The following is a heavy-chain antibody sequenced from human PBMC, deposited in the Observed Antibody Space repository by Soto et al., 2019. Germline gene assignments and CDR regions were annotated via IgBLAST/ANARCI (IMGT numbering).Heavy chain of an antibody. J-gene: IGHJ5*02. CDR1: GGSINTYY. Sequence: PSETLSLTCTVTGGSINTYYWSWIRQSAGKGLEWIGRVYTTGSTNYNPSLKSRVTISVDTSRNQFSLSLRSVTAADTAVYYCARDFNSIFDDFADMRWNFDPWVQGTLV. V-gene: IGHV4-4*07. D-gene: IGHD3-3*02. CDR3: ARDFNSIFDDFADMRWNFDP. CDR2: VYTTGST.